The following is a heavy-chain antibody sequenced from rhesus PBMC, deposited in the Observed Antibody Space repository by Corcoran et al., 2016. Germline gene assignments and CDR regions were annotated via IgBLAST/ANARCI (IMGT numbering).Heavy chain of an antibody. CDR2: LPYYGRT. Sequence: QVQLQESGPGLVKPSENLSLTCAVSGGSISSGYYYWSWISKPTGKGLEWIGYLPYYGRTNYHPSLKSRVTISRDTSKTQFSLKLISVTAADTAVYYCAREVERWGGHFAYWGQGVLVTVSS. CDR1: GGSISSGYYY. CDR3: AREVERWGGHFAY. V-gene: IGHV4-122*02. J-gene: IGHJ4*01. D-gene: IGHD6-37*01.